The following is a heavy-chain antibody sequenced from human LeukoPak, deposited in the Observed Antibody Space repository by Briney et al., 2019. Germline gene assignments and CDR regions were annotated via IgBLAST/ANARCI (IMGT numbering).Heavy chain of an antibody. CDR2: ISYDGSNK. D-gene: IGHD4-17*01. V-gene: IGHV3-30*18. CDR3: AKDPYGAHLDY. Sequence: GGSLRLSCAASGFTFSSYGMHWVRQAPGKGLEWVAVISYDGSNKYYADSVKGRLTISRDNSKNTLYLQMNSLRAEDTAVYYCAKDPYGAHLDYWGQGTLVTVSS. J-gene: IGHJ4*02. CDR1: GFTFSSYG.